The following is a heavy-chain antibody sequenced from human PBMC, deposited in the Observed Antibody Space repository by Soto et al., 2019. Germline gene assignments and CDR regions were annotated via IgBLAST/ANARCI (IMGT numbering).Heavy chain of an antibody. D-gene: IGHD2-2*02. CDR1: GGSISSSNW. Sequence: QVQLQESGPGLVKPSGTLSLTCAVSGGSISSSNWWSWVRQPPGKGLEWIGEIYHSGSTNYNPSLKSRVTISVDKSKNQFSLKLSSVTGADTAVYYCARALYCSSTSCYTNYYYYGMDVWGQGTTVTVSS. CDR3: ARALYCSSTSCYTNYYYYGMDV. V-gene: IGHV4-4*02. J-gene: IGHJ6*02. CDR2: IYHSGST.